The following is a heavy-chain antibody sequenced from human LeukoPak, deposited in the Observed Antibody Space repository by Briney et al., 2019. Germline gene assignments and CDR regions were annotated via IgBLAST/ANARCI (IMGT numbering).Heavy chain of an antibody. J-gene: IGHJ5*02. CDR1: GFIFSKYW. D-gene: IGHD6-6*01. CDR3: ARDRPHNWFDP. Sequence: GGSLRLSCAASGFIFSKYWMTWVRQAPGKGLEWVANIKRDGSVIHYVDSVKGRFTVSRDNAKNTVYLQMNSLRVEDTAVYYCARDRPHNWFDPWGQGTLVTVSS. V-gene: IGHV3-7*01. CDR2: IKRDGSVI.